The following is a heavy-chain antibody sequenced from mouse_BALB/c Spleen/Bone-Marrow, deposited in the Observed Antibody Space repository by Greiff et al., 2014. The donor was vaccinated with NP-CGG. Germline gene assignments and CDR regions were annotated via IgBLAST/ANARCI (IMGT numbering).Heavy chain of an antibody. D-gene: IGHD1-1*01. V-gene: IGHV14-3*02. J-gene: IGHJ3*01. CDR1: GFNIKDTY. CDR3: ASYYYGSSGFAY. Sequence: VQLQQSGAELVKPGASVKLSCTASGFNIKDTYMHWVKQRPEQGLEWIGRIDPANGNTKYGPKFRGKATITADTSSNTAYLQLSSLTSEDTAVYYCASYYYGSSGFAYWGQGTLVTVSA. CDR2: IDPANGNT.